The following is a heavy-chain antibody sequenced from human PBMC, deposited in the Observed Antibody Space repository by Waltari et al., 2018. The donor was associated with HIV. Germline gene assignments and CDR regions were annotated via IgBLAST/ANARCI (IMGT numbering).Heavy chain of an antibody. Sequence: QVQLQESGPGLLKPSETLSLTCVVSGYSINSDYTWGWIRQPPGRGLEWIGSVYHSGSTLHNPSLNSRVTISIDTSKSQFSLKLSSVTAADTAVYYCARAGVVPALFDLWGRGTLVTVSS. CDR2: VYHSGST. D-gene: IGHD2-2*01. CDR1: GYSINSDYT. CDR3: ARAGVVPALFDL. V-gene: IGHV4-38-2*01. J-gene: IGHJ2*01.